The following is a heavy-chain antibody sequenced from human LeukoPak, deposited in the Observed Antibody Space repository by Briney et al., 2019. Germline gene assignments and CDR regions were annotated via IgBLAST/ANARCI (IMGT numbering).Heavy chain of an antibody. V-gene: IGHV1-2*02. CDR3: ARLYNYDILTGYYRY. J-gene: IGHJ4*02. CDR2: INPNSGGT. Sequence: GASVKASCKASGYTFTGYYMHWVRQAPGQGLEWMGWINPNSGGTNYAQKFQGRVTMTRDTSISTAYMELSRLRSDDTAVYYCARLYNYDILTGYYRYWGQGTLVTVSS. CDR1: GYTFTGYY. D-gene: IGHD3-9*01.